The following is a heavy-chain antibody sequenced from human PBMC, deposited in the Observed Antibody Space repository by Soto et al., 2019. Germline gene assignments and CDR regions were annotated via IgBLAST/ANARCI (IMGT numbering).Heavy chain of an antibody. CDR3: ARQSYDFWSGPHTYYYYYGMDV. Sequence: SETLSLTCAVYGGSFSGCYWSWSRQPPGKGLEWIGEINHSGSTNYNPSLKSRVTISVDTSKNQFSLKLSSVTAADTAVYYCARQSYDFWSGPHTYYYYYGMDVWGQGTTVTVSS. CDR1: GGSFSGCY. J-gene: IGHJ6*02. V-gene: IGHV4-34*01. CDR2: INHSGST. D-gene: IGHD3-3*01.